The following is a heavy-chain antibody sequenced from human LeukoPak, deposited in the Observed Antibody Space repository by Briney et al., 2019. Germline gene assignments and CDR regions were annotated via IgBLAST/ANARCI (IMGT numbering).Heavy chain of an antibody. CDR1: GYTFISYG. J-gene: IGHJ4*02. CDR2: ISGYNGNT. CDR3: ARDDLHGDLDFDY. D-gene: IGHD4-17*01. Sequence: ASVKVSCKASGYTFISYGISWVRQAPGQGLEWMGWISGYNGNTNYAQKFQGRVTMTTDTPTSTAYMELRSLRADDMAVYYCARDDLHGDLDFDYWGQGTLVTVSS. V-gene: IGHV1-18*03.